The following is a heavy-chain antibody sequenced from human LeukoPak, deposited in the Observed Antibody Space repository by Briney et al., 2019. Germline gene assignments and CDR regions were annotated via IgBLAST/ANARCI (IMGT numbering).Heavy chain of an antibody. J-gene: IGHJ4*02. D-gene: IGHD4-17*01. V-gene: IGHV4-59*01. CDR2: IYYSGST. Sequence: SETLSLTCTVSGGSISSYYWSWIRQPPGKGLEWIGYIYYSGSTNYNPSLKSRATISVDTSKNQFSLKLSSVTAADTAVYYCARTVTSFDYWGQGTLVTVSS. CDR3: ARTVTSFDY. CDR1: GGSISSYY.